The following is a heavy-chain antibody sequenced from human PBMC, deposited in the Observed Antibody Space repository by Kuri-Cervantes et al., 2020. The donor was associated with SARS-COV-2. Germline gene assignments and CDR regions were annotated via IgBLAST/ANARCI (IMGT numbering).Heavy chain of an antibody. Sequence: GSLRLSCTVSGGSISSYYWSWIRQPAGKGLEWIGRSYTSGSTNYNPSLKSRVTMSVDTSKNQFSLKLRSVTAADTAVYYYERLVEATGAFDIWGQGTMVTVSS. CDR2: SYTSGST. CDR3: ERLVEATGAFDI. J-gene: IGHJ3*02. D-gene: IGHD1-26*01. V-gene: IGHV4-4*07. CDR1: GGSISSYY.